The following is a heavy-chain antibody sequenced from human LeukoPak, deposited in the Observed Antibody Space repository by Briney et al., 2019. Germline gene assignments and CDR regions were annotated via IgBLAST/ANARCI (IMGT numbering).Heavy chain of an antibody. J-gene: IGHJ1*01. CDR1: GYTFTSYD. CDR3: ARDLARADSSGYYYAFQH. D-gene: IGHD3-22*01. V-gene: IGHV1-69*05. Sequence: ASVKVSCKASGYTFTSYDINWVRQAPGQGLEWMGGIIPIFGTANYAQKFQGRVTITTDESTSTAYMELSSLRSEDTAVYYCARDLARADSSGYYYAFQHWGQGTLVTVSS. CDR2: IIPIFGTA.